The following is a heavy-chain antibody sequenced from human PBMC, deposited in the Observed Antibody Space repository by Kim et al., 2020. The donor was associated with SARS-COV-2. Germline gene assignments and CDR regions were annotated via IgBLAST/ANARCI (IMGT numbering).Heavy chain of an antibody. Sequence: SETLSLTCTVSGGSISSYYWSWIRQPPGKGLEWIGYIYYSGSTNYNPSLKSRVTISVDTSKNQFSLKLSSVTAADTAVYYCARGYDSSGYYYPGFDYWGQGTLVTVSS. V-gene: IGHV4-59*01. CDR2: IYYSGST. CDR3: ARGYDSSGYYYPGFDY. CDR1: GGSISSYY. D-gene: IGHD3-22*01. J-gene: IGHJ4*02.